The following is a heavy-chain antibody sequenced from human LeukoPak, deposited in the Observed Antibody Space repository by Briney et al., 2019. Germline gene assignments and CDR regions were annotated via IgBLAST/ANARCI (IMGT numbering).Heavy chain of an antibody. Sequence: ASVKVSCKASGGTFSSYAISWVRQAPGKGLEWMGGFDPEDGETIYAQKFQGRVTMTEDTSTDTAYMELSSLRSEDTAVYYCAAKQQLVRPFDYWGQGTLVTVSS. CDR2: FDPEDGET. CDR3: AAKQQLVRPFDY. J-gene: IGHJ4*02. CDR1: GGTFSSYA. V-gene: IGHV1-24*01. D-gene: IGHD6-13*01.